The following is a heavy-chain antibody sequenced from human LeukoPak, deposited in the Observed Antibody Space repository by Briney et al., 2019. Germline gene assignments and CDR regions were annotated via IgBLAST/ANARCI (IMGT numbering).Heavy chain of an antibody. V-gene: IGHV3-33*01. CDR2: IWYDGSNK. J-gene: IGHJ4*02. CDR3: AREGPSYGDHFDY. D-gene: IGHD4-17*01. CDR1: GFTFSSYG. Sequence: GRSLRLSCAASGFTFSSYGMNWVRQAPGEGLEWVAVIWYDGSNKYYADSVKGRFTISRDNSKNALYLQMNSLRAEDTAVYYCAREGPSYGDHFDYWGQGTLVTVSS.